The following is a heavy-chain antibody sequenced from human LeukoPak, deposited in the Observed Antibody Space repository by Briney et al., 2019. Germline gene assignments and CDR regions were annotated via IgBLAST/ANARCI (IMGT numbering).Heavy chain of an antibody. CDR2: VYYSGST. J-gene: IGHJ4*02. CDR3: ASGWLRYYCFDT. Sequence: SETLSLTCSVSGDAISGYYWSWIRQSPGQGLEWIGYVYYSGSTNYNPSLKSRAAISIDTSKNQFSLNLTSVTAADTAVYYCASGWLRYYCFDTWGQGTLVTVSS. D-gene: IGHD2-21*01. V-gene: IGHV4-59*01. CDR1: GDAISGYY.